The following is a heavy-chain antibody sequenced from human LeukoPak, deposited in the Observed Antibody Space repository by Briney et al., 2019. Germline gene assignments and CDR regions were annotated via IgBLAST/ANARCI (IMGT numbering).Heavy chain of an antibody. D-gene: IGHD4/OR15-4a*01. CDR2: IGTSSSSI. CDR1: GFTFSTYS. CDR3: VRIPNSANFPNWFDP. V-gene: IGHV3-21*01. J-gene: IGHJ5*02. Sequence: TAGGSLRLPCATSGFTFSTYSMNWVRQAPGKGLEWVSSIGTSSSSIYYADSVRGRFTISRDNARNSLYLQMNSLRAEDTAVYYCVRIPNSANFPNWFDPWGQGTLVTVSS.